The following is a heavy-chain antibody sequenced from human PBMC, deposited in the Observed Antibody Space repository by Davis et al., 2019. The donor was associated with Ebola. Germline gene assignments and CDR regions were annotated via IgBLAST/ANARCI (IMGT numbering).Heavy chain of an antibody. D-gene: IGHD3-22*01. CDR1: GFTFSNYA. V-gene: IGHV3-23*01. CDR2: ISDSGGDT. Sequence: GESLKISCAASGFTFSNYAMSWVRQAPGKGLEWVSAISDSGGDTFYADSVKGRFTVSRDNSKHSLYLQMNSLRAEDTAVYYCARRCSDNSAFYRYFDYWGQGTLVTVSS. J-gene: IGHJ4*02. CDR3: ARRCSDNSAFYRYFDY.